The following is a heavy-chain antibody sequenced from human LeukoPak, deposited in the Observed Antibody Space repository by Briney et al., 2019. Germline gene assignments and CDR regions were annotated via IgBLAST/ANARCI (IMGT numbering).Heavy chain of an antibody. D-gene: IGHD6-13*01. J-gene: IGHJ4*02. CDR3: ARDHSSSWSSYFDY. CDR1: GFTFSSYG. V-gene: IGHV3-30*03. CDR2: ISYDGSNK. Sequence: PGGSLRLSCAASGFTFSSYGMHWVRQAPGKGLEWVAFISYDGSNKYYADSVKGRFTISRDNSKNTLYLQMNSLRAEDTAVYYCARDHSSSWSSYFDYWGQGTLVTVSS.